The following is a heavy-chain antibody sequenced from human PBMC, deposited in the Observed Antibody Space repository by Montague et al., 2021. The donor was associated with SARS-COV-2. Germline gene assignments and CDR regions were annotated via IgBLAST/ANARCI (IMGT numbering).Heavy chain of an antibody. D-gene: IGHD1-14*01. Sequence: SETLSLTCTFSGGSMDTAYGTWVRQPPGGKLESLGYICYLGNAKYNPSLSSRVSMSIDTSKNQLSLTLMSVTAADTAVYYCARKDSLTTGVDVWGQGTLVTVSS. V-gene: IGHV4-59*12. CDR2: ICYLGNA. J-gene: IGHJ5*02. CDR3: ARKDSLTTGVDV. CDR1: GGSMDTAY.